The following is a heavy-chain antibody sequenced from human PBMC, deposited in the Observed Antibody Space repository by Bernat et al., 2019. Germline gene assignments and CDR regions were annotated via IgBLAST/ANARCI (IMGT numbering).Heavy chain of an antibody. J-gene: IGHJ4*02. CDR1: GFTFSSYG. CDR2: IWYDGSNK. CDR3: AGTTVAPGYFDY. D-gene: IGHD4-17*01. V-gene: IGHV3-33*01. Sequence: QVQLVESGGGVVQPGRSLRLSCAASGFTFSSYGMHWVRQAPGKGLEWVAVIWYDGSNKYYADSVKGRFTISRDNFKNTLYLQMNSLRAEDTAVYYCAGTTVAPGYFDYWGQGTLVTVSS.